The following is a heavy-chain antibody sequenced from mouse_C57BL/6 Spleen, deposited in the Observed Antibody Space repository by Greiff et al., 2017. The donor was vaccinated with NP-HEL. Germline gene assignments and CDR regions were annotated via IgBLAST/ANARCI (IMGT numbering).Heavy chain of an antibody. CDR3: AREADGYPYYFDY. D-gene: IGHD2-3*01. V-gene: IGHV1-18*01. J-gene: IGHJ2*01. Sequence: VQLQQSGPELVKPGASVKIPCKASGYTFTDYNMDWVKQSHGKSLEWIGDINPNNGGTIYNQKFKGKATLTVDKSSSTAYMELRSLTSEDTAVYYCAREADGYPYYFDYWGQGTTLTVSS. CDR1: GYTFTDYN. CDR2: INPNNGGT.